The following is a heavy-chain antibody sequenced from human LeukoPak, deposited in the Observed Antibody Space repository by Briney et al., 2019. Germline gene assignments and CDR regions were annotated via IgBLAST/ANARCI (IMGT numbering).Heavy chain of an antibody. CDR1: RGFVSGYY. Sequence: SETLSLTCAIYRGFVSGYYWSWIRQSPWKGLEWIGEISHTGRSKNNPSLKSRVTISEDMSKKQFSLKLNSVTAADTALYYCARGFDGLTGYYPPDYWSQGTLVTVSS. V-gene: IGHV4-34*01. CDR2: ISHTGRS. J-gene: IGHJ4*02. D-gene: IGHD3-9*01. CDR3: ARGFDGLTGYYPPDY.